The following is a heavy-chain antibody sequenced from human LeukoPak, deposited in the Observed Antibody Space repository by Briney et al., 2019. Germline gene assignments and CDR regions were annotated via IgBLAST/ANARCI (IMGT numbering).Heavy chain of an antibody. CDR3: AKSSDVGYGNGWYNGLDI. Sequence: GGSLRLSCAASGFTFSSYAMSWVRQAPGKGLEWVSVISGGGVSTYYADSVKGRFTVSRDNSKNTLYLQMNGLRAEDTALYYCAKSSDVGYGNGWYNGLDIWGQGTPVTVSS. CDR1: GFTFSSYA. D-gene: IGHD6-19*01. V-gene: IGHV3-23*01. CDR2: ISGGGVST. J-gene: IGHJ3*02.